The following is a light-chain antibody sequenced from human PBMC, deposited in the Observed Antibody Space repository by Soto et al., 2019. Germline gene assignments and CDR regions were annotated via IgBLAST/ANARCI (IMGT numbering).Light chain of an antibody. V-gene: IGKV2-28*01. CDR1: QSLLHNEGDKY. J-gene: IGKJ3*01. CDR2: LVS. Sequence: DIVMTQSPLSLPVTPGETASISCKSSQSLLHNEGDKYLEWYVQKAGQSPQLLIYLVSHRACGVPDRLSGSGSGTDFTLKINKVAADDVGFYYCMQTLQTPYTFGPGTKVEIK. CDR3: MQTLQTPYT.